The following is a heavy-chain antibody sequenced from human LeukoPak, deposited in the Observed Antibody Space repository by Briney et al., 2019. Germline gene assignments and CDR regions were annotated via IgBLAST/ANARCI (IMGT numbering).Heavy chain of an antibody. V-gene: IGHV3-30-3*01. CDR2: ISYDGSNK. Sequence: PARSLRLSCSASGFTFSSYAMHWLRQAPGKGLEWVAVISYDGSNKYYADSVKGRITISRDNSKNTLYLQMNSLGAEDTAVYYCARVGVPYYYYGMDVWGQGTTVTVSS. CDR1: GFTFSSYA. J-gene: IGHJ6*02. CDR3: ARVGVPYYYYGMDV.